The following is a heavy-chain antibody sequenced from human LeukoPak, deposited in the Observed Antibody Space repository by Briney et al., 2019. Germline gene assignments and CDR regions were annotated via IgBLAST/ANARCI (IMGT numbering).Heavy chain of an antibody. Sequence: SETLSLTCSVSGASLGDYSWSWFRQPPGKRLEWIGNIFYRGSTNYDPSFKSRVSLSMDMSKSQFSLKTTSMTAADTAVYYCATFLTGYFDYWGQGELVIVSS. V-gene: IGHV4-59*08. CDR3: ATFLTGYFDY. CDR1: GASLGDYS. CDR2: IFYRGST. J-gene: IGHJ4*02. D-gene: IGHD2/OR15-2a*01.